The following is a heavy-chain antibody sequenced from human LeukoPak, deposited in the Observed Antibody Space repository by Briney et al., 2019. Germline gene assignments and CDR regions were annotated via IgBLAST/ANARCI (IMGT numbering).Heavy chain of an antibody. J-gene: IGHJ4*02. Sequence: GRSLRLSCAASGFTFSNYDMHWVRQAPCKGLEWVAVIWFDVSNKFYADSVKGRFTISRDNSKNTLYLQMNSLSAEDTAVYYCASSAGALIDCWGQGTLVIVSS. CDR2: IWFDVSNK. D-gene: IGHD6-19*01. V-gene: IGHV3-33*01. CDR1: GFTFSNYD. CDR3: ASSAGALIDC.